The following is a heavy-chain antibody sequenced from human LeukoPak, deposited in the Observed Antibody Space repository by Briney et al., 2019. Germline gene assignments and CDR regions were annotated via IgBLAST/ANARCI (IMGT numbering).Heavy chain of an antibody. Sequence: SETLSLTCAVYGGSFSGYYWSWIRQPPGKGLEWIGEINHSGSTDYNPSLKSRVTISVDASKNQFSLKLSSVTAADTAVYYCARQTRTYYYDSSGYYNFDYWGQGTLVTVSS. V-gene: IGHV4-34*01. CDR1: GGSFSGYY. J-gene: IGHJ4*02. CDR3: ARQTRTYYYDSSGYYNFDY. D-gene: IGHD3-22*01. CDR2: INHSGST.